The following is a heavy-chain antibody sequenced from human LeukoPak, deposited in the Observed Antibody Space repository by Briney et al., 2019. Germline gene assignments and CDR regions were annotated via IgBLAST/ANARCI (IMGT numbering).Heavy chain of an antibody. CDR1: GGSISSGAYS. J-gene: IGHJ6*03. Sequence: SETLSLTCVVSGGSISSGAYSWAWIRQPPGKGLEWIGHIYYSGSTFYNPSLKSRVTIFEDTAKNQVSLQLSSVTAADTAVYYCATARRDNHYFYYIMDVWGKGTTVTVSS. CDR3: ATARRDNHYFYYIMDV. CDR2: IYYSGST. D-gene: IGHD2-21*01. V-gene: IGHV4-30-4*07.